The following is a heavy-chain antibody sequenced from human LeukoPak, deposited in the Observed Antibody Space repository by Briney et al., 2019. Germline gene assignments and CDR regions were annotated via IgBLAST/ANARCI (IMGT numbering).Heavy chain of an antibody. J-gene: IGHJ6*03. CDR3: ARDEYYGSGSYYNYYYYMDV. Sequence: GGSLRLSCAASGFTFSSYSMNLVRQAPGKGLEWVSSISSSSSYIYYADSVKGRFTISRDNDKNSLYLQMNSLRAEDTAVYYCARDEYYGSGSYYNYYYYMDVWGKGTTVTVSS. CDR1: GFTFSSYS. CDR2: ISSSSSYI. D-gene: IGHD3-10*01. V-gene: IGHV3-21*01.